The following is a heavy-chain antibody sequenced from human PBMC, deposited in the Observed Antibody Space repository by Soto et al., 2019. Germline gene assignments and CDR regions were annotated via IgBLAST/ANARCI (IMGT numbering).Heavy chain of an antibody. V-gene: IGHV4-61*01. D-gene: IGHD2-8*01. Sequence: PSETLSLTCTVSGGSVSSGSYYWSWIRQPPGKGLEWIGYIYYSGSTNYNPSLKSRVTISVDTSKNQFSLKLSSVTAADTAVYYCAREGVVSWFDPWGQGTLVTVSS. CDR3: AREGVVSWFDP. J-gene: IGHJ5*02. CDR1: GGSVSSGSYY. CDR2: IYYSGST.